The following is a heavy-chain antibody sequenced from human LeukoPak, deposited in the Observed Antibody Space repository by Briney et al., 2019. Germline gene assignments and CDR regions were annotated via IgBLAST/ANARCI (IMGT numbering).Heavy chain of an antibody. CDR2: INHSGST. Sequence: SETLSLTCAVYGGSFSGYYWSWIRQPPGKGLEWIGEINHSGSTNYNPSLKSRVTISVDTSKNQFSLKLSSVTPADTAVYYCARTTEGYCSGGSCYYYYYYMDVWGKGTTVTVSS. CDR1: GGSFSGYY. V-gene: IGHV4-34*01. D-gene: IGHD2-15*01. CDR3: ARTTEGYCSGGSCYYYYYYMDV. J-gene: IGHJ6*03.